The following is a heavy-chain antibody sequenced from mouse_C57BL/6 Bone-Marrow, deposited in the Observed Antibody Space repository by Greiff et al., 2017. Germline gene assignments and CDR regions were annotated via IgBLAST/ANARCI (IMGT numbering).Heavy chain of an antibody. V-gene: IGHV2-5*01. CDR2: IWRGGST. CDR3: AKMGAYDYDGCLYYAMDY. D-gene: IGHD2-4*01. Sequence: QVQLKQSGPGLVQPSQSLSITCTVSGFSLTSYGVHWVRQSTGKGLEWLGVIWRGGSTDYNAAFMYRLGITKDNSKSQVFFKMNSLKADDTAIYYWAKMGAYDYDGCLYYAMDYWGQGTSVTVSS. J-gene: IGHJ4*01. CDR1: GFSLTSYG.